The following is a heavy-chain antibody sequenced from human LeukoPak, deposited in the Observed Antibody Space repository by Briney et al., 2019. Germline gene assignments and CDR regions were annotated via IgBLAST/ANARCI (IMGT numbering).Heavy chain of an antibody. CDR1: GGSISSYY. Sequence: PSETLSLTCTVSGGSISSYYWSWIRQPPGKGLEWIGYIYYSGSTSYNPSLKSRVTISVDTSKNHFSLKLSSVTAADAAVYYCARDERRRDGYNYAEVWGQGTLVTVSS. V-gene: IGHV4-59*01. CDR3: ARDERRRDGYNYAEV. CDR2: IYYSGST. D-gene: IGHD5-24*01. J-gene: IGHJ4*02.